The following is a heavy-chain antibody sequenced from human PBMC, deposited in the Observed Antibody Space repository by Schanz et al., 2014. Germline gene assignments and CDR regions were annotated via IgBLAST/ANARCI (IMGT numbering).Heavy chain of an antibody. D-gene: IGHD2-2*01. CDR3: ASAPTAYCSDTSCLGTPFDY. Sequence: QVQLVQSGAEVKKPGASVKVSCKASGYTFTSDSMHWVRQAPGQALEWMGMINPSGGSTTYAQKFQDRVTVTRDTSRSTVYMELSSLRSEDAAVYYCASAPTAYCSDTSCLGTPFDYWGQGTLVTVSS. CDR1: GYTFTSDS. CDR2: INPSGGST. J-gene: IGHJ4*02. V-gene: IGHV1-46*03.